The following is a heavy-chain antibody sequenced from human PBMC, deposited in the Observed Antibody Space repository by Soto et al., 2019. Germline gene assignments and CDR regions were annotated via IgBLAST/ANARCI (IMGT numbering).Heavy chain of an antibody. D-gene: IGHD3-3*02. CDR1: GFPFSSYE. CDR3: ARSPFLECI. V-gene: IGHV3-48*03. Sequence: EVQFVESGGDLVQPGGSLRLSCAASGFPFSSYEMNWVRQPPGKGLEWVSYISSSGTTMYYADSVRGRFTISRDNSKNSLFLLMNSLTVEDTAVYYCARSPFLECIWAQGTLVTVSS. J-gene: IGHJ4*02. CDR2: ISSSGTTM.